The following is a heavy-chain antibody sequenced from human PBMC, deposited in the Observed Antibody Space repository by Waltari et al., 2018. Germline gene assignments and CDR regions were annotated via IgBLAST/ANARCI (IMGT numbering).Heavy chain of an antibody. Sequence: QVQLVQSGAEVKKPGASVKVSCKASGYTFTSYGISWVRQAPGQGLEWMGWISAYNGNTNYAQKLQGRGTMTTDTSTSTAYMELRSLRSDDTAVYYCARVVLHTMVRGVTYYFDYWGQGTLVTVSS. CDR2: ISAYNGNT. V-gene: IGHV1-18*01. CDR3: ARVVLHTMVRGVTYYFDY. D-gene: IGHD3-10*01. J-gene: IGHJ4*02. CDR1: GYTFTSYG.